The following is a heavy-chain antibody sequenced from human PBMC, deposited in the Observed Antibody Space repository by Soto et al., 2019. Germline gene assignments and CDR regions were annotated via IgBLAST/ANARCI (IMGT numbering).Heavy chain of an antibody. V-gene: IGHV4-31*03. CDR2: IYYSGST. D-gene: IGHD2-2*01. J-gene: IGHJ5*02. Sequence: QVQLQESGPGLVKPSQTLSLTCTVSGGSISSGGYYWSWIRQHPGKGLEWIGYIYYSGSTYYNPSLKSRVTISVDTSKIQFSLKLSSVTAADTAGYYCAIWGAYCTITSCYGGGWFDPWGQGTLVTVSS. CDR1: GGSISSGGYY. CDR3: AIWGAYCTITSCYGGGWFDP.